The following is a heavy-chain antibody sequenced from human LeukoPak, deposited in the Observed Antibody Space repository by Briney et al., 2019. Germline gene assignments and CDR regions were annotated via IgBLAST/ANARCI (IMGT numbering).Heavy chain of an antibody. Sequence: GESLKISCEASGYIFTTYCIAWVRQMPGKGLECMAIVCPGDSNTSYSPSFQGQVTISADKSISTAYLQWSSLKASDTAMYYCARRSGYCSNNICYSDDAFDIWGQGTMVTVSS. CDR2: VCPGDSNT. V-gene: IGHV5-51*01. D-gene: IGHD2-2*03. CDR1: GYIFTTYC. CDR3: ARRSGYCSNNICYSDDAFDI. J-gene: IGHJ3*02.